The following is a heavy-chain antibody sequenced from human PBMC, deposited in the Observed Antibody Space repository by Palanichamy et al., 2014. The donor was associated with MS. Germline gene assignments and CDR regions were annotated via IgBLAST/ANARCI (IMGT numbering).Heavy chain of an antibody. CDR3: ARAQRERFMSFDY. Sequence: QVQLQESGPGLVKPSETLSLTCTVSGGSISSYYWSWIRQPPGKGLEWIGYICDSGSNNYNPSLKSRVTISVDTSKNQFSLRLSSVNAADTAVYHCARAQRERFMSFDYWGQGTLVTVSS. J-gene: IGHJ4*02. V-gene: IGHV4-59*01. D-gene: IGHD2-2*01. CDR2: ICDSGSN. CDR1: GGSISSYY.